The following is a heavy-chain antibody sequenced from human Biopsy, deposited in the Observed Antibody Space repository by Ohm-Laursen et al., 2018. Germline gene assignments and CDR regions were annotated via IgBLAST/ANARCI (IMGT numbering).Heavy chain of an antibody. J-gene: IGHJ6*02. D-gene: IGHD6-13*01. CDR2: ITQRGST. CDR3: ARVPLPGIGAAYQGRFLYGMDV. Sequence: GTLSLTCAVYGGSFNGYFWSWIRQPPGKGLEWIGDITQRGSTNYSPALKSRVTISVDTAKKQFSLSLRSVTAADTAVYYCARVPLPGIGAAYQGRFLYGMDVWGQGITVSVSS. V-gene: IGHV4-34*01. CDR1: GGSFNGYF.